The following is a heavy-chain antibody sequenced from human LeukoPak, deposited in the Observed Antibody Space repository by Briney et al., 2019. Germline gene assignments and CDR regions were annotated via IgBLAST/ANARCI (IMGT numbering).Heavy chain of an antibody. J-gene: IGHJ5*02. Sequence: GGSLQISCKGSGYRFTSYWIGWVRQMPGKGLEWMGIIYPGDSDTRYSPSFQGQVTISADRSSSTAYLQWSSLKASDTAMYYCARYYYGSGRGANWFDPWGQGTLVTVSS. CDR1: GYRFTSYW. V-gene: IGHV5-51*01. D-gene: IGHD3-10*01. CDR3: ARYYYGSGRGANWFDP. CDR2: IYPGDSDT.